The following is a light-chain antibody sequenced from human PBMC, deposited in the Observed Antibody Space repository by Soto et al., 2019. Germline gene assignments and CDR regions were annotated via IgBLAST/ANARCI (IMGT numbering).Light chain of an antibody. V-gene: IGLV1-40*01. CDR3: QSYGSSLRGYV. Sequence: QSVLTQPPSVSAAPGQRVTISCTGSSSNIGAGYEAHWYQQVPGTAPKLLIYENNNRPSGVPDRFSGSKSGTSASLAITGLQAEDEAEYYCQSYGSSLRGYVFGTGTKLTVL. J-gene: IGLJ1*01. CDR2: ENN. CDR1: SSNIGAGYE.